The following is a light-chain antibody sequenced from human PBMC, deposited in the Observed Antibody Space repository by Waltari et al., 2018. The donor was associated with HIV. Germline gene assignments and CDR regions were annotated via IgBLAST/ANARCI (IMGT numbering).Light chain of an antibody. V-gene: IGLV1-44*01. CDR2: TTF. J-gene: IGLJ2*01. CDR3: AAWDDYMEGHV. CDR1: SANIGTHT. Sequence: HSVLTQPPSASGTPGQTVTISCSGRSANIGTHTVHWYQQRPGTAPQLLHHTTFQRPSGVPDRVSGSQSSTSASLAISGLQSEDEADYFCAAWDDYMEGHVFGGGTKVTIL.